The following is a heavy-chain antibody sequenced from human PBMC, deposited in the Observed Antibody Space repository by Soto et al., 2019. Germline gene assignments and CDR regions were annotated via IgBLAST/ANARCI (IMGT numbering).Heavy chain of an antibody. CDR2: IKRKSDGETT. V-gene: IGHV3-15*01. CDR3: AVDAQCSSNTCPGALDI. CDR1: GFTFSHVW. J-gene: IGHJ3*02. Sequence: EVQLVESGGDLEKPGGSLRLSCAASGFTFSHVWMTWVRQAPGKGLEWVGRIKRKSDGETTDYALPVKGRFTISRDDLKSTLYLQMSSLKIEDTAVYYCAVDAQCSSNTCPGALDIWGQGTMVAVS. D-gene: IGHD2-2*01.